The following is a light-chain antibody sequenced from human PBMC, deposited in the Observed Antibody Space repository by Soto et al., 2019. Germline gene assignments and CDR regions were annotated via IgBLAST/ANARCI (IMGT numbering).Light chain of an antibody. CDR2: EDT. CDR1: KLGDKY. CDR3: QAWDTSTVI. Sequence: SYELTQPPSVSVSPGQTASITCSGDKLGDKYASWYQQRPGQSPVLVIYEDTKRPSGIPERFSGSNSGKTATLTISRTQAVDEADYYCQAWDTSTVIFGGGTKLTVL. J-gene: IGLJ2*01. V-gene: IGLV3-1*01.